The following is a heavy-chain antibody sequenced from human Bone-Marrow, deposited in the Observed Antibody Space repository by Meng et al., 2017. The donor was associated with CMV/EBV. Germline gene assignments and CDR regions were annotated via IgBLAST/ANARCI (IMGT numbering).Heavy chain of an antibody. Sequence: SETLSLTCTVSGGSISSYYWSWIRQPPGKGLEWIGYIYYSGSTNYNPSLKSRVTISVDTSKNQLSLKLSSVTDADTAVYYWARGGGAAFDIWGQGTMVTVSS. D-gene: IGHD3-10*01. CDR2: IYYSGST. CDR1: GGSISSYY. CDR3: ARGGGAAFDI. J-gene: IGHJ3*02. V-gene: IGHV4-59*01.